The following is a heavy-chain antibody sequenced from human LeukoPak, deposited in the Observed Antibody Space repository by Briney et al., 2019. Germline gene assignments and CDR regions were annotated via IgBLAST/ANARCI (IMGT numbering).Heavy chain of an antibody. CDR2: INPNSGGT. J-gene: IGHJ3*02. Sequence: AAVKVSCKGAGYTFTGYYMHWVRQAPGQGLEWMGWINPNSGGTNYAQTFQGRVTMTRDTAISTAYMELSRLRSNDTAVYYCASGGVVVAATPREAFDIWGQGTMVTVSS. D-gene: IGHD2-15*01. CDR1: GYTFTGYY. V-gene: IGHV1-2*02. CDR3: ASGGVVVAATPREAFDI.